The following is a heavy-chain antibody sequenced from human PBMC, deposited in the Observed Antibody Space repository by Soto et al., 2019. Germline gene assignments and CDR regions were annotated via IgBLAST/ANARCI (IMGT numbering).Heavy chain of an antibody. Sequence: LRLSCAASGFTFSSYTMSWVRQAPGKGLEWVSAISGSGDYTYYADSVKGRFTISRDNSKNTLYLQMNSLRAEDTAFYYCTKPQWELLDWGQGTLVTVSS. J-gene: IGHJ4*02. CDR1: GFTFSSYT. D-gene: IGHD1-26*01. V-gene: IGHV3-23*01. CDR3: TKPQWELLD. CDR2: ISGSGDYT.